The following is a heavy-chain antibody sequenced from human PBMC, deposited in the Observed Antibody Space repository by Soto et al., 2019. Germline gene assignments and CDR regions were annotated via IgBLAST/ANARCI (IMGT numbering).Heavy chain of an antibody. CDR1: GYTFTSYD. V-gene: IGHV1-8*01. Sequence: QVQLVQSGAEVKKPGASVKVSCKASGYTFTSYDINWVRQATGQGLEWMGWMNPNSGNTGYAQKFRGRVTMTRNTSISTAYMELSSLRSEDTAVYYCARARRIAAAGAYYYYYYYMDVWGKGTTVTVSS. D-gene: IGHD6-13*01. CDR2: MNPNSGNT. J-gene: IGHJ6*03. CDR3: ARARRIAAAGAYYYYYYYMDV.